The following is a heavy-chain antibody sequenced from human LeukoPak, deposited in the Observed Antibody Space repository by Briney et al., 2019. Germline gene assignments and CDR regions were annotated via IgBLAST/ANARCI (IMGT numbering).Heavy chain of an antibody. D-gene: IGHD5-18*01. CDR2: INSNGGIT. CDR3: ARRGYNYAFDY. J-gene: IGHJ4*02. Sequence: TGGSLRLSCAASGLLLYEHDSQCARKARGKGLECLSGINSNGGITGYADSVKGRFIISRDNSKNSLFLQMSSLRADDTAFYYCARRGYNYAFDYWGQGTLVTVSS. V-gene: IGHV3-20*04. CDR1: GLLLYEHD.